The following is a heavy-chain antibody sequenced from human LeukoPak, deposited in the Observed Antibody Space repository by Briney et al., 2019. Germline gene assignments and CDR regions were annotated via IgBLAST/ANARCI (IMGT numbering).Heavy chain of an antibody. CDR1: GFTVSSNY. CDR2: IWYDGSNK. Sequence: PGGSLRLSCAASGFTVSSNYMSWVRQAPGKGLEWVAVIWYDGSNKYYADSVKGRFTISRDNSKNTLYLQMNSLRAEDTAVYYCARGQFDYWGQGTLVTVSS. J-gene: IGHJ4*02. CDR3: ARGQFDY. V-gene: IGHV3-33*08.